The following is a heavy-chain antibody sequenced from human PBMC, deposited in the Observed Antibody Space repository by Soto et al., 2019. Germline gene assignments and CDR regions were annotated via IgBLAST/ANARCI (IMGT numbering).Heavy chain of an antibody. V-gene: IGHV3-23*01. CDR3: AKAWGIDY. CDR1: GFTFSSYT. J-gene: IGHJ4*02. Sequence: EVQLLESGGGLVEPGGSRRLSCAASGFTFSSYTMSWVRQAPGKGREWVSTISGSGSSTYSADSVKGRFTISRDNSKNTLYLQRNSLRVEDTAIYYCAKAWGIDYWGQGTLVTVSS. CDR2: ISGSGSST. D-gene: IGHD7-27*01.